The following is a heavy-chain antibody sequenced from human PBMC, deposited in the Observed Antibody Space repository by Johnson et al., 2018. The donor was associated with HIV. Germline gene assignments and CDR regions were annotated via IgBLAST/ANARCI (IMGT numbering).Heavy chain of an antibody. CDR1: GFTFSSYA. Sequence: QVLLVESGGGVVQPGRSLRLSCAASGFTFSSYAMHWVRQAPGKGLEWVAVLSYDGSNKYYADSVKGRFHISRDNSKNTLYLQMNSLRAEDTAVYYCARDPGRYCSGGSCYVEDAFDIWGQGTMVTVSS. D-gene: IGHD2-15*01. J-gene: IGHJ3*02. CDR2: LSYDGSNK. CDR3: ARDPGRYCSGGSCYVEDAFDI. V-gene: IGHV3-30-3*01.